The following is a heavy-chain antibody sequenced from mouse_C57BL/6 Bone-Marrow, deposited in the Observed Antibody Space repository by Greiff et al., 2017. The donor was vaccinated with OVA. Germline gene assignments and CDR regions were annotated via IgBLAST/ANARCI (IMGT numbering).Heavy chain of an antibody. Sequence: QVQLQQPGAELVKPGASVKLSCKASGYTFTSYWMQWVKQRPGQGLEWIGEIDPSDSYTNYNQKFKGKATLTVDTSSSTAYMQLSSLTSEDSAVYYGARKIPGFAYWGQGTLVTVSA. J-gene: IGHJ3*01. CDR1: GYTFTSYW. CDR3: ARKIPGFAY. V-gene: IGHV1-50*01. CDR2: IDPSDSYT.